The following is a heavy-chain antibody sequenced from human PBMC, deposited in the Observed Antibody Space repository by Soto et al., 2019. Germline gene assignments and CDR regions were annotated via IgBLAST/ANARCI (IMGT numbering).Heavy chain of an antibody. D-gene: IGHD2-15*01. V-gene: IGHV3-72*01. CDR1: GFTFSDHY. CDR2: VRNKANSDNT. Sequence: EVQLVESGGGLVEPGGSLRLSCAASGFTFSDHYMDWVRQAPGKGLEWIGRVRNKANSDNTEYAASVRGRFTVSRDDSKNSLYLQMNSLKTEDTAMYYCVRDLASGGTYYFDYWCQGTLVTVSS. CDR3: VRDLASGGTYYFDY. J-gene: IGHJ4*02.